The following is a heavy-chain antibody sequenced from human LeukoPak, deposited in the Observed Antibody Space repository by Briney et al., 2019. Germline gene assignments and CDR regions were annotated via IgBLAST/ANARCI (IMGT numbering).Heavy chain of an antibody. CDR3: ARGPARLRLADY. CDR1: GFTFSSYA. CDR2: INHSGST. V-gene: IGHV4-34*01. Sequence: GSLRLSCAASGFTFSSYAMSWVRQAPGKGLEWIGEINHSGSTNYNPSLKSRVTISVDTSKNQFSLKLSSVTAADTAVYYCARGPARLRLADYWGQGTLVTVSS. J-gene: IGHJ4*02. D-gene: IGHD4-17*01.